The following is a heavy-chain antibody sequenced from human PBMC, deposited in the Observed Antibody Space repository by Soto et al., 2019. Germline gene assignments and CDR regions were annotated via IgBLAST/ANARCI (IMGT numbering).Heavy chain of an antibody. D-gene: IGHD3-16*01. V-gene: IGHV3-7*01. CDR3: VRDVGFDYVN. J-gene: IGHJ4*02. CDR1: GFYFSSYW. CDR2: IKQDESEK. Sequence: EVQLVESGGGLVQPGGSLRISCTVSGFYFSSYWMSCVRQAPGKGLEWVASIKQDESEKYYVDSVKGRFTISRDNADDSLFLQMNSLRAEDTAVYFCVRDVGFDYVNWGQGTLVTVSS.